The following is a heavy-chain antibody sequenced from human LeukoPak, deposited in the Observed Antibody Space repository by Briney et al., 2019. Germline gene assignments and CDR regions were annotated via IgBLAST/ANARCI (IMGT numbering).Heavy chain of an antibody. CDR1: GGSISSSNW. Sequence: SETLSLTCAVSGGSISSSNWWSWVRQPPGKGLEWIGEIYHSGSTNYNPSLKSRVTISVDTSKNQFSLKLSSVTAADTAVYYCARDGGYDYWGFDYWGQGTLVTVSS. D-gene: IGHD5-12*01. J-gene: IGHJ4*02. CDR3: ARDGGYDYWGFDY. V-gene: IGHV4-4*02. CDR2: IYHSGST.